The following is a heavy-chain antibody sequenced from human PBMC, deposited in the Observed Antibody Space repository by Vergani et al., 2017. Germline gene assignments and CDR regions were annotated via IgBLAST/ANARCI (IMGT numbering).Heavy chain of an antibody. Sequence: QVQLQESGPGLVKPSETLSLTCTVSGGSISSYYWSWIRQPAGKGLEWIGRIYTSGSTNYNTSLKSRVTMSVDTSKNQFSLKLSSVTAADTAVYYCARDLDQVTPNYYYYYMDVWGKGTTVTVSS. J-gene: IGHJ6*03. D-gene: IGHD1/OR15-1a*01. V-gene: IGHV4-4*07. CDR2: IYTSGST. CDR1: GGSISSYY. CDR3: ARDLDQVTPNYYYYYMDV.